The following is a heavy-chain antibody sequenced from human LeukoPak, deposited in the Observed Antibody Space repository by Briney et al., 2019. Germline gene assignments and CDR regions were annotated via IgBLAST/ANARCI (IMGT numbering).Heavy chain of an antibody. CDR1: SGSLRENY. J-gene: IGHJ4*02. CDR3: ARLQFLSGGYYAFDS. V-gene: IGHV4-34*01. Sequence: SETLSLTCNVSSGSLRENYWSWIRQSPGKGLEWIAEINHGGSTNYNPSLKSRVTISADTSKNQFSLRLSSVTAADTAVYYCARLQFLSGGYYAFDSWGQGSQVSVSS. D-gene: IGHD3-3*01. CDR2: INHGGST.